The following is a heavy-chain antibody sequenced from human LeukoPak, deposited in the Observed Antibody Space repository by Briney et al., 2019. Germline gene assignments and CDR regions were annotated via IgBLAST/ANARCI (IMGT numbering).Heavy chain of an antibody. CDR2: IRSKANSYAT. CDR3: SAGDLYIYSWDRMEVA. CDR1: GFTFSGSA. V-gene: IGHV3-73*01. J-gene: IGHJ3*01. D-gene: IGHD1/OR15-1a*01. Sequence: GGSLRLSCAASGFTFSGSAIHWVRQASGKGLEWVGRIRSKANSYATAYAASVKGRFTISRDDSKKTAYLQMNSLDTNNVQMYSLSAGDLYIYSWDRMEVARGTGAIVTV.